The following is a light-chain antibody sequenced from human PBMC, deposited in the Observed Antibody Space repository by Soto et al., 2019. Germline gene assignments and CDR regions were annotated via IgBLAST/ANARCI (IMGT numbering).Light chain of an antibody. V-gene: IGLV2-14*01. Sequence: QSGLTQPASVSGSPGQSITISCTGTSSDVGGYNYVSWYQQHPGKAPKLMIYDVSNRPSGVSNRFSGSKSGNTASLTISGLQAEDEADYYCSSYTSSSTAVFGTGIKLTVL. CDR1: SSDVGGYNY. CDR2: DVS. J-gene: IGLJ1*01. CDR3: SSYTSSSTAV.